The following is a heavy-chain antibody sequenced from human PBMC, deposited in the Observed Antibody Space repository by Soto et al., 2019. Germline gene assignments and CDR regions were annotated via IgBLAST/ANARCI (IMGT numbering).Heavy chain of an antibody. V-gene: IGHV3-53*03. CDR2: IYSGGST. CDR3: ARAEWGSSYTQYYYALDV. CDR1: GFTVSNNY. Sequence: GGSLRLSCAASGFTVSNNYISWVRQPPGKGLEWVSLIYSGGSTYCADSVKGRFTLSRDNSKNTVYLQMNSLRAEDTAVYYCARAEWGSSYTQYYYALDVWGQGTTVTVSS. J-gene: IGHJ6*02. D-gene: IGHD6-13*01.